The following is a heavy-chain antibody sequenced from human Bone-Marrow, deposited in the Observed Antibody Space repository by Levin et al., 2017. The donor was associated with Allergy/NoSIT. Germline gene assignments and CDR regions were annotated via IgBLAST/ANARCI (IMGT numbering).Heavy chain of an antibody. CDR2: IYYSGST. CDR1: GGSISSGDYY. D-gene: IGHD3-16*01. CDR3: ARGGFGNREEAFDI. J-gene: IGHJ3*02. Sequence: PSQTLSLTCTVSGGSISSGDYYWSWIRQPPGKGLEWIGYIYYSGSTYYNPSLKSRVTISVDTSKNQFSLKLSSVTAADTAVYYCARGGFGNREEAFDIWGQGTMVTVSS. V-gene: IGHV4-30-4*01.